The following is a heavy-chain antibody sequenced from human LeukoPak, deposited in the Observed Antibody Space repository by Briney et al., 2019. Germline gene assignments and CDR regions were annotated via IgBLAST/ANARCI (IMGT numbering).Heavy chain of an antibody. CDR1: GFTFSTCN. CDR3: ARGHYDILTASYKWTPDY. V-gene: IGHV3-21*06. CDR2: ITSGGTYT. Sequence: PGGSLRLSCAASGFTFSTCNMNWVRQAPGKGLEWVSSITSGGTYTYYADSVKGRFTTSRDNAKNSLSLQLSSLRAEDTAVYYCARGHYDILTASYKWTPDYWGQGILVTVSS. J-gene: IGHJ4*02. D-gene: IGHD3-9*01.